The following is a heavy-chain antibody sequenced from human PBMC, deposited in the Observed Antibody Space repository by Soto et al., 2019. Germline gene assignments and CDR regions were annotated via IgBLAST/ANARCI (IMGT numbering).Heavy chain of an antibody. CDR1: NGSINGHY. Sequence: SETLSLTCTVSNGSINGHYWSWIRQPPGKRLEWIGYIYHSGTTKYNPSLESRVTISLDMSQNQFSLSLTSVTAADTAVYYCARMHPATIIFDFWGRGTQVTVSS. CDR2: IYHSGTT. CDR3: ARMHPATIIFDF. J-gene: IGHJ4*02. D-gene: IGHD1-26*01. V-gene: IGHV4-59*11.